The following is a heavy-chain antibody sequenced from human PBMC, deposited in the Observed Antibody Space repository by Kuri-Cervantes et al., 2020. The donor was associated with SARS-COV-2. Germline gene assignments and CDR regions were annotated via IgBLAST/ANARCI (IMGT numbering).Heavy chain of an antibody. D-gene: IGHD3-10*01. Sequence: GSLRLSCAVYGGSFSGYYWGWIRQPPGKGLEWIGSIYYSGSTYYNPSLKSRVTISVDTSKNQFSLKLSSVTAADTAVYYCARQGTGYYGSGSYYYYYYGMDVWGQGTTVTVSS. CDR1: GGSFSGYY. CDR3: ARQGTGYYGSGSYYYYYYGMDV. J-gene: IGHJ6*02. CDR2: IYYSGST. V-gene: IGHV4-39*01.